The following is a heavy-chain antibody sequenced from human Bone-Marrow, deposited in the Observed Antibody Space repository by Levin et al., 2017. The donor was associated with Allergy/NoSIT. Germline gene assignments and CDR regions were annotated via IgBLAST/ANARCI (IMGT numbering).Heavy chain of an antibody. CDR3: ARAKDVVLGPAGTFINSYYYYGMDV. V-gene: IGHV3-7*01. J-gene: IGHJ6*02. CDR1: GFTFSRYW. D-gene: IGHD2-2*01. CDR2: IKQDGGEK. Sequence: GGSLRLSCAAAGFTFSRYWMSWVRQAPGKGLEWVANIKQDGGEKYYVDSVKGRFTISRDNAKKSVYLHMNSLRVEDTAVYYCARAKDVVLGPAGTFINSYYYYGMDVWGQGTTVIVSS.